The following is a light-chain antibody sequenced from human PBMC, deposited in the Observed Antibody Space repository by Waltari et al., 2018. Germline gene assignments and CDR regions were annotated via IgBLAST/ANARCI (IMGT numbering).Light chain of an antibody. CDR2: AST. V-gene: IGLV2-23*01. CDR1: SSDVGTYNL. CDR3: CSFAGSSPHVV. Sequence: QSALTQPASVSGSPGQSITISCTGTSSDVGTYNLVSWYQPHPGKAPKLMIYASTTRPSGVSNRFSGSKSGNTSALTSSGLQAEDEADYYCCSFAGSSPHVVLGGGTKLTVL. J-gene: IGLJ2*01.